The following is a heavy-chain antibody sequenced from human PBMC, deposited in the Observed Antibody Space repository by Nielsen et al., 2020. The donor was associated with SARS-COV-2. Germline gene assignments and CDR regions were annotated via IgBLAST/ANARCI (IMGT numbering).Heavy chain of an antibody. D-gene: IGHD6-19*01. Sequence: SEILSLTCTVFGGSISSGSYYWSWIRQPAGKGLEWIGRIYTSGSTNYNPSLKSQVTISVDTSKNQFSLKLSSVTAADTAVYYCAEGYSNGWLDYWGQGTLVTVSS. CDR2: IYTSGST. CDR1: GGSISSGSYY. V-gene: IGHV4-61*02. CDR3: AEGYSNGWLDY. J-gene: IGHJ4*02.